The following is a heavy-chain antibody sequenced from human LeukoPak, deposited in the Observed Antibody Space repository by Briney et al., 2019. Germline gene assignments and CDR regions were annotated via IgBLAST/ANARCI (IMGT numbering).Heavy chain of an antibody. CDR1: GGSISSGDYY. CDR2: IYYSGST. J-gene: IGHJ4*02. CDR3: ARDSGPGDFDY. D-gene: IGHD1-14*01. Sequence: SETLSLTCTVSGGSISSGDYYWSWIRQPPGKGLEWIGYIYYSGSTYYNPSLKSRVTISVDTSKNQFSLKLSSVTAADTAVYYCARDSGPGDFDYWGQGTLVTVSS. V-gene: IGHV4-30-4*08.